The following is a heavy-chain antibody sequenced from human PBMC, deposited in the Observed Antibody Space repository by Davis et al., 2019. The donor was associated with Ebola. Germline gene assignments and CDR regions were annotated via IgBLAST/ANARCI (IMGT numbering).Heavy chain of an antibody. J-gene: IGHJ3*02. CDR2: IIPILGIA. Sequence: AASVKVSCKASGYTFTGYYMHWVRQAPGQGLEWMGRIIPILGIANYAQKFQGRVTITADKSTSTAYMELSSLTSDDTAVYYCAKEDESPDMWGQGTVVTVSS. CDR1: GYTFTGYY. V-gene: IGHV1-69*04. CDR3: AKEDESPDM.